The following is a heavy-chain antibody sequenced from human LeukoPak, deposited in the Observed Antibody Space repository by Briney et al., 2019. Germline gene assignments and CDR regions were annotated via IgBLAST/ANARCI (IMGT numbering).Heavy chain of an antibody. CDR1: GFTFDDYA. V-gene: IGHV3-43*02. J-gene: IGHJ4*02. CDR2: ISGDGGST. Sequence: PGGSLRLSCAASGFTFDDYAMHWVRQAPGGGLEWVSLISGDGGSTYCADSVKGRFTISRDNSKNSLYLQMNSLRTEDTALYHCAKDRGWYDYWGQGTLVTVSS. D-gene: IGHD6-19*01. CDR3: AKDRGWYDY.